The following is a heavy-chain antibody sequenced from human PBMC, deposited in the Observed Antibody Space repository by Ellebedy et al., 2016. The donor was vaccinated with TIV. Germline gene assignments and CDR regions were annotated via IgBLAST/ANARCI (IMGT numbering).Heavy chain of an antibody. D-gene: IGHD2-2*01. V-gene: IGHV3-7*01. CDR3: VRFAFNYAMDS. CDR1: GFTFTGFS. J-gene: IGHJ5*01. CDR2: IMENGYER. Sequence: PGGSLRLSCAASGFTFTGFSMSWVRPAPGKGLEWVAHIMENGYERYYVDSVKGRFTISRDNAKNSVYLQMNSLRADDTAVFYYVRFAFNYAMDSWGQGTLVTVSS.